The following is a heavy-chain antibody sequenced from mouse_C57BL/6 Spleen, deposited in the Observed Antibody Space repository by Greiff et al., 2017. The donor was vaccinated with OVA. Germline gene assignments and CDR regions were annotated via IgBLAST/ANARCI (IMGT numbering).Heavy chain of an antibody. V-gene: IGHV5-17*01. Sequence: DVMLVESGGGLVKPGGSLKLSCAASGFTFSDYGMHWVRQAPEKGLEWVAYISSGSSTIYYADTVKGRFTISRDNAKNTLFLQMTSLRSEDTAMYYGARAAYPYAMDYWGQGTSVTVSS. D-gene: IGHD1-2*01. J-gene: IGHJ4*01. CDR1: GFTFSDYG. CDR3: ARAAYPYAMDY. CDR2: ISSGSSTI.